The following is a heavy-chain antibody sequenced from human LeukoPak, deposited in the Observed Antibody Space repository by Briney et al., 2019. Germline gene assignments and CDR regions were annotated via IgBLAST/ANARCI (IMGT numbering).Heavy chain of an antibody. CDR3: ARDPSSRRNY. D-gene: IGHD1-1*01. V-gene: IGHV4-34*01. Sequence: SETLSLTCAVYGGSFSGYYWGWIRQPPGKGLEWIGEINHSGSTNYNPSLKSRVTISVDTSKNQFSLKLSSVTAADAAVYYCARDPSSRRNYWGQGTLVTVSS. CDR2: INHSGST. J-gene: IGHJ4*02. CDR1: GGSFSGYY.